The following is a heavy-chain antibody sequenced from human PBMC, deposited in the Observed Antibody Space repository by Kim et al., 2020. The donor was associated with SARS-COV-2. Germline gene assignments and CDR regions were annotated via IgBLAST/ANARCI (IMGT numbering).Heavy chain of an antibody. CDR1: GFTFSNYG. CDR2: ISYIGGGGST. V-gene: IGHV3-23*01. D-gene: IGHD5-12*01. Sequence: GGSLRLSCAASGFTFSNYGMTWVRQAPGKGLEWVSAISYIGGGGSTSYADYVKVRFTVSRDNSKEPLYVQMHSRRDEDTAVYYCAKADQGYPYYFDYWGQGTRVTVSS. CDR3: AKADQGYPYYFDY. J-gene: IGHJ4*02.